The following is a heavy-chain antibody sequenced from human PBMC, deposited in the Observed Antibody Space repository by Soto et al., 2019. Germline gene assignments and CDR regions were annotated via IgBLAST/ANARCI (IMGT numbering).Heavy chain of an antibody. Sequence: QVQLVQSGAEVKKPGASVKVSCKASGYTFTSYYINWVRQAPGQGLEWMGWISTYNGNKKYAQKLQGRVTMTTETATSTAYMELRSLRPDDTAVYYCARDLPPSDYWGQGTLVTVSS. CDR1: GYTFTSYY. D-gene: IGHD2-2*01. J-gene: IGHJ4*02. CDR3: ARDLPPSDY. V-gene: IGHV1-18*01. CDR2: ISTYNGNK.